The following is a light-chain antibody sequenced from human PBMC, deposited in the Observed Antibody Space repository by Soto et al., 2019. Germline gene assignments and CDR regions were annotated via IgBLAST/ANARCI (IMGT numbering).Light chain of an antibody. CDR3: SSYSISTAYL. J-gene: IGLJ1*01. Sequence: QSGLTQPASLSGSPGQSITISCTGTSSDVCGYDYVSWYQLHPGKAPKLMVFEVSNRPSGVSYRFSGSKSGNTASLTISGLQAEDEADYFCSSYSISTAYLFGTGTKVTVL. CDR2: EVS. CDR1: SSDVCGYDY. V-gene: IGLV2-14*01.